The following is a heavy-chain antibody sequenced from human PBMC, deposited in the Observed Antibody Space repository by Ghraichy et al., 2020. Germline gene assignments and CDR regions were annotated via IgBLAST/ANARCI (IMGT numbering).Heavy chain of an antibody. CDR2: IKRKSDGETT. CDR3: ATGDCSGGSCHAFDI. J-gene: IGHJ3*02. D-gene: IGHD2-15*01. CDR1: GFTFSNVW. Sequence: GGSLRLSCAASGFTFSNVWMTWVRQAPGKGPEWVGRIKRKSDGETTDYAAPVKGRFSISRDDSKSTVYLHMNSLKTDDTAVYYCATGDCSGGSCHAFDIWGQGTMVTVSS. V-gene: IGHV3-15*01.